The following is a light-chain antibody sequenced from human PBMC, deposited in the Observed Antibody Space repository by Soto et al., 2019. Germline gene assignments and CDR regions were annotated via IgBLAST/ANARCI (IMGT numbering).Light chain of an antibody. Sequence: EIVMTQSPATLSVSPGERATLSCRASQSISSKLAWYQQKPGQTPRLLIYGASTRATSIPARFSGSGSGTEFTLTISSLQSEDFAVYYCQHYASWLWTFGQGTKVAIK. V-gene: IGKV3-15*01. CDR3: QHYASWLWT. CDR2: GAS. J-gene: IGKJ1*01. CDR1: QSISSK.